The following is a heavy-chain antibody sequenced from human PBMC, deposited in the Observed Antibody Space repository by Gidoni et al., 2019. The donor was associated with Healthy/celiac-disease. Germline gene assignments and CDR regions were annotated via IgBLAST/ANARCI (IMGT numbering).Heavy chain of an antibody. Sequence: QLQLQESGPGLVTPSETLSLTCTVSGGSISSSSYYWGWIRQPPGKGLEWIGRIYYSGSTYYNPSLKSRVTISVDTSKNQFSLKLSSVTAADTAVYYCARHLATPGFIPSIPGWFDPWGQGTLVTVSS. J-gene: IGHJ5*02. V-gene: IGHV4-39*01. D-gene: IGHD3-10*01. CDR1: GGSISSSSYY. CDR2: IYYSGST. CDR3: ARHLATPGFIPSIPGWFDP.